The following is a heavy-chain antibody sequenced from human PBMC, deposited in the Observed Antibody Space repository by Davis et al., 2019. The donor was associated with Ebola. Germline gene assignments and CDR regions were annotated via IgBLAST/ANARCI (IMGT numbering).Heavy chain of an antibody. Sequence: ASVKVSCKASGYTFTSYYMHWVRQAPGQGLEWMGIINPSGGSTSYAQKFQGRVTMTRDTSTSTVYMELSSLRSEDTAVYYCARDNMVRGPNLHAFDIWGQGTMVTVSS. CDR1: GYTFTSYY. V-gene: IGHV1-46*01. CDR3: ARDNMVRGPNLHAFDI. J-gene: IGHJ3*02. D-gene: IGHD3-10*01. CDR2: INPSGGST.